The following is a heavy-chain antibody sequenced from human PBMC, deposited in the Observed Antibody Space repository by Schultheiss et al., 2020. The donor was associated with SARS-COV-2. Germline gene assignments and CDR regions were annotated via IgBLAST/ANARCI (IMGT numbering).Heavy chain of an antibody. V-gene: IGHV3-30-3*01. Sequence: GGSLRLSCAASGFTFDDYAMHWVRQAPGKGLEWVAVISYDGSNKYYADSVKGRFTISRDNAKNSLYLQMNSLRAEDTAVYYCASHPLPTYYDFWSGYPEKLKYYYYYMDVWGKGTTVTVSS. CDR2: ISYDGSNK. CDR3: ASHPLPTYYDFWSGYPEKLKYYYYYMDV. CDR1: GFTFDDYA. J-gene: IGHJ6*03. D-gene: IGHD3-3*01.